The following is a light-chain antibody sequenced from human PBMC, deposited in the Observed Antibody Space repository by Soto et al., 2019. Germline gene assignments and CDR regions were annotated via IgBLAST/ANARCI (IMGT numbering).Light chain of an antibody. J-gene: IGKJ1*01. Sequence: DIQMTQSPSTLSASVGDRVTITCRASQSISSWLAWYQQKPGKAPKVLIYKASSLESGVPSRFSGSGSGTEFTLTISSRQPDDFATYYCQHYNSYSPTFGQGTKVEIK. CDR3: QHYNSYSPT. V-gene: IGKV1-5*03. CDR2: KAS. CDR1: QSISSW.